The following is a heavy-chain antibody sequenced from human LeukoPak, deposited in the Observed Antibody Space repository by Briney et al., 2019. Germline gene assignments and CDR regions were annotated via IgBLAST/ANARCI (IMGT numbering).Heavy chain of an antibody. Sequence: SETLSLTCTVYGGSMGNFYWNWIRQPAGKGLEWIGRIYTSGGINYNPSLKSRFTMSVDTSKNQFSLKLTSVTAADTAVYYCARPRNYIDHLDAFDIWGQGTMVTVSS. J-gene: IGHJ3*02. D-gene: IGHD1-7*01. CDR2: IYTSGGI. CDR3: ARPRNYIDHLDAFDI. V-gene: IGHV4-4*07. CDR1: GGSMGNFY.